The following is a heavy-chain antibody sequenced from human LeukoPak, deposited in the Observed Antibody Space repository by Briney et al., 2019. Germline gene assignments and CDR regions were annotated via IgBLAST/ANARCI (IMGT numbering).Heavy chain of an antibody. CDR3: ANYYDSSGYYLT. J-gene: IGHJ4*02. CDR1: GGAISSYY. Sequence: SETLSLTCTVSGGAISSYYWSWIRQPPGKGLEWVGYVHYTGSTNDNPSLKSRATISLDTSKNQISLKLSSVTAADTAVYYCANYYDSSGYYLTWGQGILVTVSS. D-gene: IGHD3-22*01. V-gene: IGHV4-59*08. CDR2: VHYTGST.